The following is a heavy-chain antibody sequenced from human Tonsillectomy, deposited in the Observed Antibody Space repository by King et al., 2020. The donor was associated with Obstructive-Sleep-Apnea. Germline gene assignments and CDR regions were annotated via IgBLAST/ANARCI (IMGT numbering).Heavy chain of an antibody. J-gene: IGHJ4*02. CDR2: ISGSGGGT. D-gene: IGHD6-13*01. V-gene: IGHV3-23*04. CDR1: GFTLSNYA. Sequence: VQLVESGGGLIQPGGSLRLSCAASGFTLSNYAMSWVRQAPGKGLEWVSDISGSGGGTYYADAVKGRFTISRDNSKSTLYLQMNSLRAEDTAVYYCAKHPRPDNSWYFDYWGQGTLVTVSS. CDR3: AKHPRPDNSWYFDY.